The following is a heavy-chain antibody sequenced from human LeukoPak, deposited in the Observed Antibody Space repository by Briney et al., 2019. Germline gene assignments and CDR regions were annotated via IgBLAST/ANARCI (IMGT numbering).Heavy chain of an antibody. J-gene: IGHJ4*02. V-gene: IGHV4-34*01. Sequence: SETLSLTCAVYGGSFSGYYWSWIRQPPGKGLEWIGSIYYSGSTYYNPSLKSRVTISVDTSKNQFSLKLSSVTAADTAVYYCARILTGYYRVDYWGQGTLVTVSS. CDR2: IYYSGST. CDR3: ARILTGYYRVDY. CDR1: GGSFSGYY. D-gene: IGHD3-9*01.